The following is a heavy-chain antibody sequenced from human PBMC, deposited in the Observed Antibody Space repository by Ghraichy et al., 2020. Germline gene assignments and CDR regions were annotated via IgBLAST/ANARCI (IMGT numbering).Heavy chain of an antibody. CDR3: ARDSITLVRVFDY. D-gene: IGHD3-10*01. Sequence: SETLSLTCTVSGGSISSYYWNWIRQPPGKGLEWIGYVYYTGTTSYNPSLKSRVTISLDTSKNQFSLKLTSVTAADTAVYYCARDSITLVRVFDYWGQGTLVTVSS. CDR2: VYYTGTT. V-gene: IGHV4-59*01. CDR1: GGSISSYY. J-gene: IGHJ4*02.